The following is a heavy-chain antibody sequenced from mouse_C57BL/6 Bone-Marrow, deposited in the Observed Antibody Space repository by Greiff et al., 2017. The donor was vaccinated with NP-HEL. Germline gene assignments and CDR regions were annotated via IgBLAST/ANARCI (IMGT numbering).Heavy chain of an antibody. Sequence: QVHVKQSGAELAKPGASVKLSCKASGYTFTSYWMHWVKQRPGQGLEWIGYINPSSGYTKYNQKFKDKATLTADKSSSTAYMQLSSLTYEDAAVDDCARGYYSNPAWFADWGQGTLVTVSA. CDR2: INPSSGYT. V-gene: IGHV1-7*01. CDR3: ARGYYSNPAWFAD. CDR1: GYTFTSYW. J-gene: IGHJ3*01. D-gene: IGHD2-5*01.